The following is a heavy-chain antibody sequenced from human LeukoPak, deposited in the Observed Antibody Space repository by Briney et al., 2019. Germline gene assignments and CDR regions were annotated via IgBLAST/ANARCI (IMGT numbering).Heavy chain of an antibody. CDR3: ARRDNWVVPKFDP. D-gene: IGHD2-2*01. J-gene: IGHJ5*02. CDR1: GGSISGSSDY. CDR2: IYHTGST. Sequence: SETLSLTCSVSGGSISGSSDYWDWIRQPPGKGLEWIGSIYHTGSTFYNPPLKSRVTIFVDTSKNQVSLKLSSVTAADTAVYYCARRDNWVVPKFDPWGQGTLVTVSS. V-gene: IGHV4-39*01.